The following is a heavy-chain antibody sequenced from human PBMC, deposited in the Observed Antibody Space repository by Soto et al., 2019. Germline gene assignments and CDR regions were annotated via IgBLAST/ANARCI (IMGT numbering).Heavy chain of an antibody. CDR3: ARDLRGIAAAGLFDY. Sequence: PGGSLRLSCAASGFTFSDYYMSWIRQAPGKGLEWVSYISSSSSNTNYADSVKGRFIISRDNAKNSLYLQMNSLRAEDTAVYYCARDLRGIAAAGLFDYWGQGTLVTSPQ. V-gene: IGHV3-11*05. J-gene: IGHJ4*02. CDR1: GFTFSDYY. CDR2: ISSSSSNT. D-gene: IGHD6-13*01.